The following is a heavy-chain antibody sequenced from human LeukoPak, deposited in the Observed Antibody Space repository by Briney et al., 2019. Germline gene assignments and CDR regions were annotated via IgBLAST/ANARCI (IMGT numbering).Heavy chain of an antibody. D-gene: IGHD3-9*01. CDR2: IYYSGST. J-gene: IGHJ4*02. Sequence: PSETLSLTCAVYGGSFSGYYWSWIRQPPGKGLEWIGYIYYSGSTNYNPSLKSRVTISVDTSKNQFSLKLSSVTAADTAVYYCARVRYDILTGYGASGFDYWGQGTLVTVSS. CDR1: GGSFSGYY. V-gene: IGHV4-59*01. CDR3: ARVRYDILTGYGASGFDY.